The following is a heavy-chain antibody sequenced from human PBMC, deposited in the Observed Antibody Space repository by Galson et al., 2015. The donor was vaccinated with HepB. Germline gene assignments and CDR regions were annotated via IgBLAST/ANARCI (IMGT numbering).Heavy chain of an antibody. J-gene: IGHJ4*02. Sequence: SLRLSCAASGFTFSRYWMTWVRQAPGRGLEWVANIKQDGSAKYYVDSVKGRFTISRDNAKNSLYLQMDSLRADDAAVYYCAEVASNYWGQGTLVSVSS. V-gene: IGHV3-7*03. CDR3: AEVASNY. CDR2: IKQDGSAK. CDR1: GFTFSRYW. D-gene: IGHD2-15*01.